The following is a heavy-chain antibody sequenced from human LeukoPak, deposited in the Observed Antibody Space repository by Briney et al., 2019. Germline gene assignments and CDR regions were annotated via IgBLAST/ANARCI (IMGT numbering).Heavy chain of an antibody. Sequence: SQTLSLTCTVSGGSINSGSYYWSWLRQPAGKGLVWIGRIYTSGSTNYNPPLKSRVTMSVDTSKNQFSLKLSSVTAADTAVYYCARATREWDFDYWGQGTLVTVSS. CDR3: ARATREWDFDY. J-gene: IGHJ4*02. D-gene: IGHD3-3*01. CDR1: GGSINSGSYY. V-gene: IGHV4-61*02. CDR2: IYTSGST.